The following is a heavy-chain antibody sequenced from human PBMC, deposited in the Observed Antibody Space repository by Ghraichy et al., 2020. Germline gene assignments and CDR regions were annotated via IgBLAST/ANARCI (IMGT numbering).Heavy chain of an antibody. CDR3: ARGGRLADAFDI. J-gene: IGHJ3*02. Sequence: TLSLTCAVSGGSISSGGYSWSWIRQPPGKGLEWIGYIYHSGSTYYNPSLKSRVTISVDRSKNQFSLKLSSVTAADTAVYYCARGGRLADAFDIWGQGTMVTVSS. CDR2: IYHSGST. V-gene: IGHV4-30-2*01. D-gene: IGHD3-16*01. CDR1: GGSISSGGYS.